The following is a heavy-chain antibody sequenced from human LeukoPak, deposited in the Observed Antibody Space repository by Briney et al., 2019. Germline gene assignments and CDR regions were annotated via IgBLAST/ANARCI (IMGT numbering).Heavy chain of an antibody. CDR2: ISFDGNED. D-gene: IGHD2-2*01. J-gene: IGHJ5*02. CDR1: GFTFSRYA. V-gene: IGHV3-30*01. Sequence: GGSLRLSCAASGFTFSRYAMHWVRQAPGKGLEWVACISFDGNEDFYADSVRGRFTISRDNSKNTLYLQMNSLRAEDTAVYYCARDEMGDCSSTSCAGRWFDPWGQGTLVTVSS. CDR3: ARDEMGDCSSTSCAGRWFDP.